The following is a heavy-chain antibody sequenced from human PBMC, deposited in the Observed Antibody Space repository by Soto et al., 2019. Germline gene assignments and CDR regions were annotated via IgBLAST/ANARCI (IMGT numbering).Heavy chain of an antibody. J-gene: IGHJ4*02. Sequence: ELQLVESGGGLVQPGGSLRVSCAASGFTFSRLWLSWVRQAPGKGLEWVANIKEDGNVKYYVDSVRGRFTISRDNAKNSLFLQMDSLRAEATAVYYCARAYYDHLWGSYRFAYWGQGTLVTVSS. CDR2: IKEDGNVK. V-gene: IGHV3-7*01. CDR3: ARAYYDHLWGSYRFAY. D-gene: IGHD3-16*01. CDR1: GFTFSRLW.